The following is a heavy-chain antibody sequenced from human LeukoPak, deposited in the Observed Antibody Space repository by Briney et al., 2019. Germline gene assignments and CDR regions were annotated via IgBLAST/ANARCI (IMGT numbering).Heavy chain of an antibody. CDR1: GFSLSGYW. D-gene: IGHD4-11*01. J-gene: IGHJ4*02. Sequence: GGSLRLSCTASGFSLSGYWMHWVRQVPGKGLVWLSRMNSDGRTTNYADSVKGRFIISRDNAKNTLYLQTNSLRAEDTALYYCARGPNSNWSGLDYWGQGTLVTVSS. CDR2: MNSDGRTT. V-gene: IGHV3-74*01. CDR3: ARGPNSNWSGLDY.